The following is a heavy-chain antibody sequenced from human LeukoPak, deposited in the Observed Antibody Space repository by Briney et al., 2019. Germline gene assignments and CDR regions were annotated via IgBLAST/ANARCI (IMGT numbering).Heavy chain of an antibody. V-gene: IGHV1-18*01. Sequence: GASVKVSCKASGYTSTSYGISWVRQAPGQGLEWMGWISAYNGNTNYAQKLQGRVTMTTDTSTSTAYMELRSLRSDDTAVYYCARGLGYCSSTSCFGGWFDHWGQGTLVTVSS. D-gene: IGHD2-2*01. CDR3: ARGLGYCSSTSCFGGWFDH. J-gene: IGHJ5*02. CDR1: GYTSTSYG. CDR2: ISAYNGNT.